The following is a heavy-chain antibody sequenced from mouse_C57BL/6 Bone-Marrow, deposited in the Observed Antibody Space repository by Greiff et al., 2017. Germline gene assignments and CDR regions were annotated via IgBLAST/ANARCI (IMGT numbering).Heavy chain of an antibody. Sequence: EVQGVESGGGLVKPGGSLKLSCAASGFTFSSYTMSWVRQTPEKRLEWVATISGGGGNTYYPDSVKGRFTISRDNAKNTLYLQMSSLRSEDTALYYCAGYSNFDYWGQGTTLTVSS. CDR3: AGYSNFDY. D-gene: IGHD2-5*01. CDR1: GFTFSSYT. CDR2: ISGGGGNT. V-gene: IGHV5-9*01. J-gene: IGHJ2*01.